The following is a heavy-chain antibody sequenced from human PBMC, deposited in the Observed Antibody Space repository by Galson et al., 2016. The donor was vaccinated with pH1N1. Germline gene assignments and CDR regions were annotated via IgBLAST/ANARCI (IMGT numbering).Heavy chain of an antibody. CDR3: AKGGYGDYALDVFDI. Sequence: SLRLSCAASGSNSDYNMNWVRLAPGKGLEWVSGISGSGGRKHYADSVQGRFIISRDNSKNTLYLQMNSLRAGDTALYFCAKGGYGDYALDVFDIWGQGIMVTVSS. J-gene: IGHJ3*02. CDR1: GSNSDYN. CDR2: ISGSGGRK. D-gene: IGHD4-17*01. V-gene: IGHV3-23*01.